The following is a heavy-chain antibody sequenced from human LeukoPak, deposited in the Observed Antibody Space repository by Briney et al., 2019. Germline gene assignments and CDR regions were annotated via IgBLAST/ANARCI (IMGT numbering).Heavy chain of an antibody. CDR3: ASSPAGGGAFDI. CDR1: GGSISSGSYY. D-gene: IGHD2-15*01. CDR2: IYTSGST. V-gene: IGHV4-61*02. J-gene: IGHJ3*02. Sequence: PSQTLSLTCTVSGGSISSGSYYWSWIRQPAGKGLEWIGRIYTSGSTNYNPSLKSRVTMSVDTSKNQFSLKLSSVTAADTAVYYCASSPAGGGAFDIWGQGTMVTVSS.